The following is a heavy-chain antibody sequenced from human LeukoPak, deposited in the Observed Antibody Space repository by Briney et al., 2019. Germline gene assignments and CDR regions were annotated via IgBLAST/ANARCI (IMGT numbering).Heavy chain of an antibody. CDR1: GFTFSSYG. CDR3: ARDGYYYSSGSLREYYFDY. D-gene: IGHD3-10*01. V-gene: IGHV3-33*01. Sequence: PGGSLRLSCAASGFTFSSYGMHWVRQAPGKGLEWVAVIWYDGSNKYYADSVKGRFTISRDNSKNTLYLQMNSLRAEDTAVYYCARDGYYYSSGSLREYYFDYWGQGTLVTVSS. CDR2: IWYDGSNK. J-gene: IGHJ4*02.